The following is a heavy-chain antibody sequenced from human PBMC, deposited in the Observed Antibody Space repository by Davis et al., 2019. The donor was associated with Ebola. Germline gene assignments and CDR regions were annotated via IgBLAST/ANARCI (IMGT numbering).Heavy chain of an antibody. Sequence: SETLSLTCTVSSGSISDYYWTWIRQTPGKGLEWIGYIYHSGSTYYNPSLKSRVTISVDTSKNQFSLKLSSVTAADTAVYYCARQLTIFGVVYDYWGQGTLVTVSS. D-gene: IGHD3-3*01. CDR2: IYHSGST. CDR3: ARQLTIFGVVYDY. J-gene: IGHJ4*02. CDR1: SGSISDYY. V-gene: IGHV4-59*08.